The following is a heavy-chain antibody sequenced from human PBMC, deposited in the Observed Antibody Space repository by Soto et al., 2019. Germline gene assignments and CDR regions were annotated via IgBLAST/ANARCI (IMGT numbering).Heavy chain of an antibody. J-gene: IGHJ4*02. V-gene: IGHV4-31*03. CDR1: GGSISSGGYY. Sequence: QVQLQESGPGLVKPSQTLSLTCTVSGGSISSGGYYWGWIRQHPGKGLEWIGYIYYSGSTYYNPSLKSRVTISVDTSKNQFSLKLSSVTAADTAVYYCARGRWITFGGAAFDYWGQGTLVTVSS. CDR2: IYYSGST. D-gene: IGHD3-16*01. CDR3: ARGRWITFGGAAFDY.